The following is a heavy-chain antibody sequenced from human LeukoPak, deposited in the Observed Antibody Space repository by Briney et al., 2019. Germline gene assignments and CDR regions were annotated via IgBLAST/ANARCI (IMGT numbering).Heavy chain of an antibody. CDR1: GYTFTDYY. D-gene: IGHD3-10*01. J-gene: IGHJ4*02. Sequence: ASVKVSCKASGYTFTDYYVHWVRQAPGQGLEWMGLINPNSGDTNCAQKFQGRVTMTSDTSTSTAHMELSRLRSDDTAVFYCARTYYYGSGTYYGDYWGQGTLVTVSS. CDR3: ARTYYYGSGTYYGDY. V-gene: IGHV1-2*02. CDR2: INPNSGDT.